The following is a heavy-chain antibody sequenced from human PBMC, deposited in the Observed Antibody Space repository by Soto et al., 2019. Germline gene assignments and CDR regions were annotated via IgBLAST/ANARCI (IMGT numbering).Heavy chain of an antibody. D-gene: IGHD3-3*01. CDR1: RGTFSNYA. CDR3: AADYDGLLS. V-gene: IGHV1-69*01. J-gene: IGHJ5*02. CDR2: IVPIHDTT. Sequence: QVQLVQTGAEVKRPGSSVNVSCTASRGTFSNYAILWVRQAPGQGLEWMGGIVPIHDTTDYAQKFQGRVTITADEPSSTADMELRRLGSEDRAVYYCAADYDGLLSWCQGTRVTVSS.